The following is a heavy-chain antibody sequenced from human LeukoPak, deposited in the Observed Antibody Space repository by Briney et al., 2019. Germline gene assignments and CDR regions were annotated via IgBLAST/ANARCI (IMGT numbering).Heavy chain of an antibody. CDR1: GGSISSYY. CDR2: IYYSGST. Sequence: KTSETLSLTCTVSGGSISSYYWTWIRQPPGKGLEWIGYIYYSGSTNYNPSLKSRVTISLDTSENQFSLKLNSVTAADTAVYYCTRRVATTGIYAFDIWGQGTMVTVSS. V-gene: IGHV4-59*01. D-gene: IGHD1-1*01. CDR3: TRRVATTGIYAFDI. J-gene: IGHJ3*02.